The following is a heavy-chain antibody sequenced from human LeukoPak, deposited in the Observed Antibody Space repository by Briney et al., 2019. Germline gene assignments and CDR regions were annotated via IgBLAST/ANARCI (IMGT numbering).Heavy chain of an antibody. CDR2: INGDGSST. J-gene: IGHJ4*02. Sequence: PGGSLRLSCAASGFTFSDHWMHWVRQAPGKGLVLVSRINGDGSSTTYADSVRGRFAISRDNAKNTVYLQVNSLRAEDTAVYYCATTRTDFHFDCWGQGTLVTVSS. CDR3: ATTRTDFHFDC. V-gene: IGHV3-74*01. CDR1: GFTFSDHW. D-gene: IGHD1-1*01.